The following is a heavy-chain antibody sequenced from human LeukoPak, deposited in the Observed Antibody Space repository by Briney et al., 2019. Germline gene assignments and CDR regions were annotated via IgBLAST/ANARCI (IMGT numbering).Heavy chain of an antibody. Sequence: GGSLRLSCAASGFTFSSYAMHWVRQAPGKGLEWVAVISYDGSNKYYADSVKGRFTISRDNSKNTLYLQMNSLRAEDTAVYYCARDAGYSSGWDPGYWGQGTLVTVSS. D-gene: IGHD6-19*01. V-gene: IGHV3-30-3*01. CDR2: ISYDGSNK. CDR1: GFTFSSYA. J-gene: IGHJ4*02. CDR3: ARDAGYSSGWDPGY.